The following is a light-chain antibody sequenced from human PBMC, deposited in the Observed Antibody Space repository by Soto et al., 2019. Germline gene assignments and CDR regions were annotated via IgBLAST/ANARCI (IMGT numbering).Light chain of an antibody. CDR1: QTVSSN. CDR2: GAS. CDR3: QQYNDWPPFT. V-gene: IGKV3-15*01. Sequence: EIVMTQPPATLSVSPGERATLSCRASQTVSSNLAWYQQKPGQAPRLLIHGASTRAAGIPARFSGSGSGTEFTLTISSLQSEDFAVYYCQQYNDWPPFTVGPGTRVDIK. J-gene: IGKJ3*01.